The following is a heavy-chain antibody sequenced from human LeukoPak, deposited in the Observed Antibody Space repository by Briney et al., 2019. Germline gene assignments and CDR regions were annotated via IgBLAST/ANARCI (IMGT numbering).Heavy chain of an antibody. CDR1: GGSISSGDYY. CDR2: IYYSGST. J-gene: IGHJ6*03. D-gene: IGHD4-11*01. Sequence: SQTLSLTCTVSGGSISSGDYYWSWIRQPPGKGLEWIGYIYYSGSTNYNPSLKSRVTISVDTSKNQFSLRLSSVTAADTAVYYCARSPTVNYYNYMDVWGKGTTVTVSS. CDR3: ARSPTVNYYNYMDV. V-gene: IGHV4-61*08.